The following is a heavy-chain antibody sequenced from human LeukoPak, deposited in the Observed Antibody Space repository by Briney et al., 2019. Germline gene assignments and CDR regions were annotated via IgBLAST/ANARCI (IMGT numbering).Heavy chain of an antibody. J-gene: IGHJ4*02. Sequence: GGSLRLSCAASGFTFSSYSMNWVRRAPGKGLEWVSSISSSSSYIYYADSVKGRFTISRDNAKNSLYLQMNSLRAEDTAVYYCARVPIAAAETGHWGQGTLVTVSS. V-gene: IGHV3-21*01. CDR3: ARVPIAAAETGH. D-gene: IGHD6-13*01. CDR2: ISSSSSYI. CDR1: GFTFSSYS.